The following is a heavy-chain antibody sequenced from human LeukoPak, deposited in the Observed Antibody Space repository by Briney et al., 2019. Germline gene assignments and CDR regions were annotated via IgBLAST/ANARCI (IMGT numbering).Heavy chain of an antibody. J-gene: IGHJ4*02. D-gene: IGHD5-18*01. CDR2: IYYSGST. CDR3: ARPKRGYSYGPGGYFDY. Sequence: SETLSLTCTVSGGSISSYYWSWIRQPPGKGLEWIGYIYYSGSTNYNPSLESRVTISVDTSKNQFSLKLSSVTAADTAVYYCARPKRGYSYGPGGYFDYWGQGTLVTVSS. CDR1: GGSISSYY. V-gene: IGHV4-59*08.